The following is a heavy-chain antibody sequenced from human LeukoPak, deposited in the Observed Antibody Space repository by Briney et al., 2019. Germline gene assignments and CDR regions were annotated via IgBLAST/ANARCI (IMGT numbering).Heavy chain of an antibody. D-gene: IGHD1-26*01. CDR3: ARVASGSRPDFDY. V-gene: IGHV4-59*01. J-gene: IGHJ4*02. CDR1: GGSISSYY. Sequence: SETLSLTCTVSGGSISSYYWSWIRQPPGKGLEWIGYIYYSGSTNYNPSLKSRVTISVDTSKNQFSPKLSSVTAADTAVHYCARVASGSRPDFDYWAREPWSPSPQ. CDR2: IYYSGST.